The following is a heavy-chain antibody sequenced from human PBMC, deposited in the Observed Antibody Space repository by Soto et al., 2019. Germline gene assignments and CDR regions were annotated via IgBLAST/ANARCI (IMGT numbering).Heavy chain of an antibody. Sequence: SSVKVSWKESGCTFTGSYMQWVRQASGQGLEWMGWINPNSGGTNYAQKIQGWVTMTRDTSISTAYMKLSRLRSEDTAVYYCAREVVSLVGTPRQYCTDVRG. CDR2: INPNSGGT. CDR3: AREVVSLVGTPRQYCTDV. D-gene: IGHD2-15*01. J-gene: IGHJ6*02. CDR1: GCTFTGSY. V-gene: IGHV1-2*04.